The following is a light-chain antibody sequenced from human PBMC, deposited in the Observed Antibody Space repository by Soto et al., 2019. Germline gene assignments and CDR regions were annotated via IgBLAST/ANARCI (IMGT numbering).Light chain of an antibody. V-gene: IGLV1-40*01. CDR2: GNI. J-gene: IGLJ2*01. CDR3: QSYDSSLSGSVV. Sequence: QSVLTQPPSVSGAPGQRVTISCTGSSSNIWAGYDIHWYQQLPGTAPKLLIYGNINRPSGVPDRFSGSKSGTSASLAITGLQAEDEADYYCQSYDSSLSGSVVFGGGTKLTVL. CDR1: SSNIWAGYD.